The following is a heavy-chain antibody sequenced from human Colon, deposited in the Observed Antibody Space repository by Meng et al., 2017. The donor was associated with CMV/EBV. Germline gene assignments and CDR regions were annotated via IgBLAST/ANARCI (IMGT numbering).Heavy chain of an antibody. V-gene: IGHV3-23*01. Sequence: GESLKISCAASGFTFSTYAMYWVRQAPGKGLEWVSGIGGSGGKTDYADSVKGRFTISRDNSKNTLYLQMNSLRAEDTAVYYCARERSYEWEPHYYYYYGMDVWGQGTTVTVSS. CDR3: ARERSYEWEPHYYYYYGMDV. D-gene: IGHD1-26*01. CDR1: GFTFSTYA. J-gene: IGHJ6*02. CDR2: IGGSGGKT.